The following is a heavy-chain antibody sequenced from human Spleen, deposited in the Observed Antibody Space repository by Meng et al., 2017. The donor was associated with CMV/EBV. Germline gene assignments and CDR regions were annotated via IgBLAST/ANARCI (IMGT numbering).Heavy chain of an antibody. J-gene: IGHJ6*02. V-gene: IGHV3-64*02. Sequence: GGSLRLSCAASGFTFSRSAMHWVRQAPGKGLEYVSAISNNGGSTYYADSVKGRFTISRDNSKNTLYLQVGSLRAEDMAVYYCARLDYGDYLFGGMDVWGQGTTVTVSS. CDR3: ARLDYGDYLFGGMDV. D-gene: IGHD4-17*01. CDR1: GFTFSRSA. CDR2: ISNNGGST.